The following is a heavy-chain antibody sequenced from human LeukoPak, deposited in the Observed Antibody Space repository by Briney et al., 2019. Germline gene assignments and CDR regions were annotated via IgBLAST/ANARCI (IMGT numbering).Heavy chain of an antibody. J-gene: IGHJ4*02. D-gene: IGHD1-26*01. CDR1: GYSISSGYY. Sequence: SETLSITCAVSGYSISSGYYWGWIRQPPGKGLEWIGSIYHSGSTYYNPSLKSRVTISVDTSKNQFSLKLSSVTAADTAVYYCARPQPGGSGSYYFDYWGQGTLVTVSS. V-gene: IGHV4-38-2*01. CDR2: IYHSGST. CDR3: ARPQPGGSGSYYFDY.